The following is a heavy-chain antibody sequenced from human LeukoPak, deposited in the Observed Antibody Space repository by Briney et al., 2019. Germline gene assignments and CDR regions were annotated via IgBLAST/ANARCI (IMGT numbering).Heavy chain of an antibody. CDR1: GGSISSYY. Sequence: PSETLSLTCTVSGGSISSYYWSWIRQPPGKGLEWIGYIYTSGSTNYNPSLKSRVTISVDTSKNQFSLKLSSVTAADTAVYYCARRCRRGLFGFDIWGQGTMATVSS. V-gene: IGHV4-4*09. CDR2: IYTSGST. D-gene: IGHD1-14*01. CDR3: ARRCRRGLFGFDI. J-gene: IGHJ3*02.